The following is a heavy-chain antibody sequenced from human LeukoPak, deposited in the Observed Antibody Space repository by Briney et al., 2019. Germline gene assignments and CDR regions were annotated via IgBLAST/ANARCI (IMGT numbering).Heavy chain of an antibody. V-gene: IGHV1-69*05. D-gene: IGHD3-9*01. Sequence: GASVKVSCKASGGTFISYAISWVRQAPGQGLEWMGRIIPIFGTANYAQKFQGRVTITTDESTSTAYMELCSLRSEDTAVYYCASLYYDILTGYRAYYMDVWGKGTTVTVSS. CDR1: GGTFISYA. CDR3: ASLYYDILTGYRAYYMDV. CDR2: IIPIFGTA. J-gene: IGHJ6*03.